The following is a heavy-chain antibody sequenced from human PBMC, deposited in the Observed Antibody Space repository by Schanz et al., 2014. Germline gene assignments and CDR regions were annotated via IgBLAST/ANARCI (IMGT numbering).Heavy chain of an antibody. CDR1: EFSFSRFG. D-gene: IGHD3-22*01. CDR3: ARGREVVAKIFDD. V-gene: IGHV3-48*01. Sequence: VQLVESGGGLVKPGGSLRLSCAASEFSFSRFGMNWVPQAPGKGLEWVSYISSSSSTIYYADSVKGRFTISRDNAKNSLYLQMNSLRAEDTGVYYCARGREVVAKIFDDWGQGTMVTVSS. J-gene: IGHJ3*01. CDR2: ISSSSSTI.